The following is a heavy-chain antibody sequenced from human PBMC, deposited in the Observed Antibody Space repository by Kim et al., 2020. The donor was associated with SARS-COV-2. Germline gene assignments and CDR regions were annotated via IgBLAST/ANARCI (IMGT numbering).Heavy chain of an antibody. J-gene: IGHJ3*01. Sequence: SETLSLTCSVSGGSVSRSPSYWGWIRQPPGKGLEWIGSIYHSGSTYYTPSLRSRLAISVDTAKNQFSLKLSSVTAADTAVYYCARLVGDTSYYQLFIYA. CDR3: ARLVGDTSYYQLFIYA. V-gene: IGHV4-39*01. CDR2: IYHSGST. CDR1: GGSVSRSPSY. D-gene: IGHD3-10*01.